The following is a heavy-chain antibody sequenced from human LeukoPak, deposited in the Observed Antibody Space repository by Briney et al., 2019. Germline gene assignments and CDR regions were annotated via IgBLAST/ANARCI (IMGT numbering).Heavy chain of an antibody. CDR2: ICYYGRDK. V-gene: IGHV3-30*02. J-gene: IGHJ4*02. CDR3: AKDPYSYGSYFDY. CDR1: GFTFSGCG. Sequence: PGGSLRLSCAASGFTFSGCGMHWVRQAPGKGLEWVAFICYYGRDKYYVDSVKGRFTISRDNSKNTLYLQMNSLRAEDTAMYYCAKDPYSYGSYFDYWGQGTLVTVSS. D-gene: IGHD5-18*01.